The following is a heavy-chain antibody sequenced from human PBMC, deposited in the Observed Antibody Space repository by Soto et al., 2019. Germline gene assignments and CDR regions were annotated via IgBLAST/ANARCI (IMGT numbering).Heavy chain of an antibody. Sequence: QVQLVGSGGGVVQPGRSLRLSCAASGFTFSSYAMHWVRQAPGKGLEWVAVISYDGSNKYYADSVKGRFTISRDNSKNTLYLQMNSLRGEDTAVYYCARDLEVAVAGAWGQGTLVTVSS. V-gene: IGHV3-30-3*01. D-gene: IGHD6-19*01. CDR3: ARDLEVAVAGA. CDR2: ISYDGSNK. J-gene: IGHJ5*02. CDR1: GFTFSSYA.